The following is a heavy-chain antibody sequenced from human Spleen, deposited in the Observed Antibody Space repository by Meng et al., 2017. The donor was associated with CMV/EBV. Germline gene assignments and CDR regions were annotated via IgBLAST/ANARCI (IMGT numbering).Heavy chain of an antibody. Sequence: QVLLVQSGAEVKKPGASLKVSCRTSGYLFTSYDINWVRQATGQGLEWMGWMNPNSGQTGYAKKFQGRVSFTRNTSRRTAYMELSSLRSEDTAVYFCARTQSYYGSGTYNWFDPWGQGTLVTVSS. CDR2: MNPNSGQT. V-gene: IGHV1-8*01. D-gene: IGHD3-10*01. CDR3: ARTQSYYGSGTYNWFDP. J-gene: IGHJ5*02. CDR1: GYLFTSYD.